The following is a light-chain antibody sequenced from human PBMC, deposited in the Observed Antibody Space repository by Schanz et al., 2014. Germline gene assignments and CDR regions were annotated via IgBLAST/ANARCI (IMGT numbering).Light chain of an antibody. V-gene: IGKV1-27*01. CDR3: MQPLETPPIT. Sequence: DIQMTQSPSSLSASVGDRVTITCRASQGITNYLAWYQQKPGKVPKLLISAASTLQSGVPSRFSGSGSGTDFTLKISRVEAEDVGVYYCMQPLETPPITFGQGTRLEIK. CDR2: AAS. J-gene: IGKJ5*01. CDR1: QGITNY.